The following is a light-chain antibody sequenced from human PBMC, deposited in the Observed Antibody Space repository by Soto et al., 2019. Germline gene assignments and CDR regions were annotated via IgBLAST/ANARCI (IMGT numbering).Light chain of an antibody. J-gene: IGLJ2*01. CDR1: SSDIGSYNF. Sequence: QSALTQPPSASGSPGQSVTISCTGASSDIGSYNFVSWYQQHPDKAPKLLIYDVTQRPSGVPDRSSGSKSGNPAFLTVSGLLAEDEANYYCTSSAGSNFPVAFGGGTKLT. CDR2: DVT. V-gene: IGLV2-8*01. CDR3: TSSAGSNFPVA.